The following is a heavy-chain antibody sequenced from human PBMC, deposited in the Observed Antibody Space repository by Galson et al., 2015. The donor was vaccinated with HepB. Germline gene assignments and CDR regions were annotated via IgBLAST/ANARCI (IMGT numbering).Heavy chain of an antibody. V-gene: IGHV1-69*13. Sequence: SVKVSCKASGGTFRSYAISWVRQAPGQGLEWMGGFIPMFGTANYAQKFQGRVTITADESTSTAYMEVSSLRSEDTAVYYCARDKNPTTVLRGVIENNFYYMDVWGQGTLVTVSS. CDR2: FIPMFGTA. J-gene: IGHJ4*02. D-gene: IGHD3-10*01. CDR3: ARDKNPTTVLRGVIENNFYYMDV. CDR1: GGTFRSYA.